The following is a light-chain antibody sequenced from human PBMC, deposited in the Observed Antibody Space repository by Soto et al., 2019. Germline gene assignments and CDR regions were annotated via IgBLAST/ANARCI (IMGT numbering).Light chain of an antibody. J-gene: IGKJ1*01. CDR2: KAS. CDR3: QQYNSYPWT. Sequence: DIQMTQSPSTLSASVGDRVTITCRASQSVNNWLAWYQQKPGKAPNLLICKASTLEIGVPSRFSGSGSGTEFTLTISNLQPDDFATYYCQQYNSYPWTFGQGTKVDIK. V-gene: IGKV1-5*03. CDR1: QSVNNW.